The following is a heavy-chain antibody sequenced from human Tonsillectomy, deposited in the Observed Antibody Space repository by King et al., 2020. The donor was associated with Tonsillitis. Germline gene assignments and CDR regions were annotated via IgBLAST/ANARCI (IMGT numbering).Heavy chain of an antibody. CDR1: GFRFDDFA. CDR2: ISWNSDHI. J-gene: IGHJ6*02. V-gene: IGHV3-9*01. CDR3: ANDLMAAANTGTFYGMDV. D-gene: IGHD6-13*01. Sequence: VQLVESGGGLVQPGKSLRLSCAASGFRFDDFAMHWVRQAPGKGLEWVSSISWNSDHIGYADSVKGRFTISRDNAKNALYLEMRTLRPEDTALYYCANDLMAAANTGTFYGMDVWGQGTTVTVSS.